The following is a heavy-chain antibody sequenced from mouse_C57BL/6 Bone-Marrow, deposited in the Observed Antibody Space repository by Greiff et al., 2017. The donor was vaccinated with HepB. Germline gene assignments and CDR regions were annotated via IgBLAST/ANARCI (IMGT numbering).Heavy chain of an antibody. V-gene: IGHV5-16*01. D-gene: IGHD1-1*01. CDR2: INYDGSST. J-gene: IGHJ4*01. CDR3: AREGVYYGSSYSYAMDY. CDR1: GFTFSDYY. Sequence: EVQLVESEGGLVQPGSSMKLSCTASGFTFSDYYMAWVRQVPEKGLEWVANINYDGSSTYYLDSLKSRFIISRDNAKNILYLQMSSLKSEDTATYYCAREGVYYGSSYSYAMDYWGQGTSVTVSS.